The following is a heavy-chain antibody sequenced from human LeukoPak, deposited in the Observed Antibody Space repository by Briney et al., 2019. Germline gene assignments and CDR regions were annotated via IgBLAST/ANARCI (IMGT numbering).Heavy chain of an antibody. Sequence: ASVKVSCKASGYTFTGYYMHWVRQAPGQGLEWMGGIIPIFGTANYAQKFQGRVTITADESTSTAYMELSSLRSEDTAVYYCARGARCSSTSCYWDFDYWGQGTLVTVSS. CDR2: IIPIFGTA. CDR1: GYTFTGYY. D-gene: IGHD2-2*01. CDR3: ARGARCSSTSCYWDFDY. J-gene: IGHJ4*02. V-gene: IGHV1-69*13.